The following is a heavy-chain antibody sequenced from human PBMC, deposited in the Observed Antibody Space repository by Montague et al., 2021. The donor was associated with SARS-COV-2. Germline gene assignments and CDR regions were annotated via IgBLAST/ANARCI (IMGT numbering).Heavy chain of an antibody. V-gene: IGHV6-1*01. Sequence: CAISGDSVSSNSVAWSWLRQSPSRGLEWLGSTYYRSKWYSDYAPSVRGRLTVNPDASKNEFSLELNYVTPEDTAVYYCVRYSGWFYFDFWGQGTLVTVSS. D-gene: IGHD6-19*01. CDR3: VRYSGWFYFDF. J-gene: IGHJ4*02. CDR1: GDSVSSNSVA. CDR2: TYYRSKWYS.